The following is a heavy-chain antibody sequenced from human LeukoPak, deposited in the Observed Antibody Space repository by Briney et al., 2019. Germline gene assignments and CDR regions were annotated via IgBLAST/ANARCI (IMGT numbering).Heavy chain of an antibody. Sequence: ASVKVSCKASGYRFTNYDISWVRQSPGQGLEWMGWISGYSGKTKYAQKFQGRVTMTTDTSTSTVYMELRSLRSDDMAVYYCARDPEYYFDYWGQGTLVTVSS. V-gene: IGHV1-18*03. CDR3: ARDPEYYFDY. D-gene: IGHD2/OR15-2a*01. J-gene: IGHJ4*02. CDR2: ISGYSGKT. CDR1: GYRFTNYD.